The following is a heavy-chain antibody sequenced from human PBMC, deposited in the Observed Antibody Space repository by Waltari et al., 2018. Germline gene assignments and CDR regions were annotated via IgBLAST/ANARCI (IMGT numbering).Heavy chain of an antibody. CDR2: MNPNSGNT. CDR3: ARPWLQGPFGY. Sequence: QVQLVPSGAEVKKPGSSVTVSCKASGGTFSSYAISWVRQATGQGLEWMGWMNPNSGNTGYAQKIQGRVTITRNTSISTAYMELSSLRSEDTAGYYCARPWLQGPFGYWGQGTLVTVSS. V-gene: IGHV1-8*03. J-gene: IGHJ4*02. D-gene: IGHD5-12*01. CDR1: GGTFSSYA.